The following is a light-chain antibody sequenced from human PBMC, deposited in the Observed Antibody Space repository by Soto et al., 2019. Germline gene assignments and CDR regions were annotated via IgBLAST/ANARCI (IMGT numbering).Light chain of an antibody. CDR1: SSDIGNNY. Sequence: QSVLTQPPSVSAAPGQTVTISCFGSSSDIGNNYVSWYQHLPGTAPKLLIYETNKRHSGIPDRFSGSKSGTSATLDITGLQAGDEADYYCGTWDNSLSADVFGTGTKLTVL. CDR3: GTWDNSLSADV. J-gene: IGLJ1*01. CDR2: ETN. V-gene: IGLV1-51*02.